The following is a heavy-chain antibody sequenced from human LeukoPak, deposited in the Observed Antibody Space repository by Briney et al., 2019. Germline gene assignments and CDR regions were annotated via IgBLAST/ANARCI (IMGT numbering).Heavy chain of an antibody. Sequence: GGSLRLSCVASGFTFTDSEMNWVRQAPGKGLEWVSYISSSGSTIYYADSVKGRFTISRDNAKNLLYLQMNSLRAEDTAVYYCARDYADGYNLIYWGQGTLVTVSS. CDR1: GFTFTDSE. V-gene: IGHV3-11*01. D-gene: IGHD5-24*01. CDR2: ISSSGSTI. J-gene: IGHJ4*02. CDR3: ARDYADGYNLIY.